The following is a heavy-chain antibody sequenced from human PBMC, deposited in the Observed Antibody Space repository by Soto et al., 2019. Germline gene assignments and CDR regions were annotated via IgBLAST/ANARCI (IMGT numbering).Heavy chain of an antibody. V-gene: IGHV3-23*01. D-gene: IGHD6-19*01. CDR2: ISGSGGST. J-gene: IGHJ5*02. CDR3: AKDVAVAGTSWFDP. Sequence: VGSLRLSCAASGFTFSSYAMSWVRQAPGKGLEWVSAISGSGGSTYYADSVKGRFTISRDNSKNTLYLQMNSLRAEDTAVYYCAKDVAVAGTSWFDPWGQGTLVTVSS. CDR1: GFTFSSYA.